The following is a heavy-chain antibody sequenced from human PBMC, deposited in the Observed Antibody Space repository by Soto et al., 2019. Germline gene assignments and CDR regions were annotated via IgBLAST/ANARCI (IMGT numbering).Heavy chain of an antibody. CDR2: INYSGNT. V-gene: IGHV4-34*01. CDR3: SCYARDY. Sequence: QVQPQQWGAGLLKPSETLSLTCAVYGGSFSDFYWSWIRQSPGKGLEWLGEINYSGNTNYNPSLKSRITISVDTSKKELYLKLTSVTAADTAIYYCSCYARDYWGQGTLVTVSS. D-gene: IGHD2-15*01. CDR1: GGSFSDFY. J-gene: IGHJ4*02.